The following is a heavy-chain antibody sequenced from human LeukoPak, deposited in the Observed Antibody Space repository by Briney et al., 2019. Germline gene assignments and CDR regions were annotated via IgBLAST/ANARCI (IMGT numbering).Heavy chain of an antibody. CDR1: GGTFSSYA. D-gene: IGHD3-10*01. Sequence: EASVKVSCKASGGTFSSYAISWVRQAPGQGLEWMGRIIPILGIANYAQKFQGRVTITAEKSTSTAYMELSSLRAEDTAVYYCARARGGERYYVYWGQGTLVTVSS. CDR3: ARARGGERYYVY. V-gene: IGHV1-69*04. J-gene: IGHJ4*02. CDR2: IIPILGIA.